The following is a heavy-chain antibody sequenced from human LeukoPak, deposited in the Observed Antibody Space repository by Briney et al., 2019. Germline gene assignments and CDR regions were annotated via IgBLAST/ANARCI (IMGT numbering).Heavy chain of an antibody. Sequence: PSETLSLTCTVSGDSVSSGGFYWRWIRQPPGKRLEWIGNVYHSGSTNYNPSLKSRVTISVDTSKNQFSLKLTSVTAADTAVYYCARDCFGSTRCQVYGMDVWGQGTTVTVSS. CDR1: GDSVSSGGFY. V-gene: IGHV4-61*08. D-gene: IGHD2-2*01. CDR2: VYHSGST. CDR3: ARDCFGSTRCQVYGMDV. J-gene: IGHJ6*02.